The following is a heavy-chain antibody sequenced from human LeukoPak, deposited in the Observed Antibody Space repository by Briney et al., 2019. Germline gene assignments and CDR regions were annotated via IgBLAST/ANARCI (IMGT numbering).Heavy chain of an antibody. CDR2: INPNSGGT. V-gene: IGHV1-2*02. CDR3: ARVSNYYPYYFDY. J-gene: IGHJ4*02. CDR1: GYTFTGYY. D-gene: IGHD3-22*01. Sequence: ASVKVSCKASGYTFTGYYMHWVRQAPGQGLEWMGWINPNSGGTNYAQKFQGRVTMTRDTSTSTVYMELSSLRSEDTAVYYCARVSNYYPYYFDYWGQGTLVTVSS.